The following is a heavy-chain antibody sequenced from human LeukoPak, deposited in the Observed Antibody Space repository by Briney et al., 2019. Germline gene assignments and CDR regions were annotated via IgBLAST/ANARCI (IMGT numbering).Heavy chain of an antibody. CDR1: GVSIRSYY. V-gene: IGHV4-59*08. CDR3: ARLLGSSGTLGY. CDR2: IYYSGST. Sequence: SETLSLTCTVSGVSIRSYYWSWIRQPPGKGLEWIGYIYYSGSTNYNPSLKSRVTISVDTSKNQFSLKLSSVTAADTAVYYCARLLGSSGTLGYWGQGTLVTVSS. D-gene: IGHD3-10*01. J-gene: IGHJ4*02.